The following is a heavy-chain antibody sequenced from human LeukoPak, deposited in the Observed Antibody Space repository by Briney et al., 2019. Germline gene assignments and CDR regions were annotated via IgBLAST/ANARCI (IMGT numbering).Heavy chain of an antibody. CDR2: IYYSGST. Sequence: SETLSLTCTVSGGSISSHYWSWIRQPPGKGLEWIGYIYYSGSTNYNPSLKSRVTISVDTSKNQFPLKLSSVTAADTAVYYCAGGRDGYSYFDYWGQGTLVTVSS. CDR1: GGSISSHY. J-gene: IGHJ4*02. D-gene: IGHD5-24*01. CDR3: AGGRDGYSYFDY. V-gene: IGHV4-59*11.